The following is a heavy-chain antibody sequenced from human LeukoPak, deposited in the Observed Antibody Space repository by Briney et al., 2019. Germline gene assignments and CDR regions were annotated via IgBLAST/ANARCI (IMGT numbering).Heavy chain of an antibody. D-gene: IGHD6-13*01. CDR2: IWSDGSNK. J-gene: IGHJ4*02. V-gene: IGHV3-33*08. CDR1: GFTFSSYG. CDR3: ASAAGPFDH. Sequence: GRSLRLSCAASGFTFSSYGMHWVRQAPGKGLEWVAVIWSDGSNKYYADSVKGRFTISRDNSKNTLYLQMNTLRADDTAVYFCASAAGPFDHWGQGTLVTVSS.